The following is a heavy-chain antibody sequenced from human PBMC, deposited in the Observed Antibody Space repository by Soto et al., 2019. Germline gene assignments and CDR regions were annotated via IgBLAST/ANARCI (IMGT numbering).Heavy chain of an antibody. CDR2: INPNSGGT. J-gene: IGHJ6*02. V-gene: IGHV1-2*04. CDR1: GYTFTGYY. CDR3: ARDGYCSSTSCQPGMDV. Sequence: ASVKVSCKASGYTFTGYYMHWVRQAPGQGLEWMGWINPNSGGTNYAQKFQGWVTMTRDTSISTAYMELSRLRSDDTAVYYCARDGYCSSTSCQPGMDVWGQGTTVTVSS. D-gene: IGHD2-2*03.